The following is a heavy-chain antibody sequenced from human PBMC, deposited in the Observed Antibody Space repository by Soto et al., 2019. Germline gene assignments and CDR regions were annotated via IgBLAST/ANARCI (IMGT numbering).Heavy chain of an antibody. CDR2: ISWNSGSI. Sequence: EVQLVESGGGLVQPGRSLRLSCAASGFTFDDYAMHWVRQAPGKGLEWVSGISWNSGSIGYADSVKGRFTISRDNAKNSLYLQMNSLRAEDTALYYCAKDITLRGSSGWYAFDIWGQGTMVTVSS. J-gene: IGHJ3*02. CDR3: AKDITLRGSSGWYAFDI. D-gene: IGHD6-19*01. V-gene: IGHV3-9*01. CDR1: GFTFDDYA.